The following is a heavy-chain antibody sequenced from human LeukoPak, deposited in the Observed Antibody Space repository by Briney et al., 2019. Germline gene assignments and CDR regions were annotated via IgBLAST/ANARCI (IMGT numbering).Heavy chain of an antibody. Sequence: SETLSLTCTVSGGSISGYYWSWIRQPPGKGLEWIGFIHYSGSTNYNPSLKSRVTISVDTSKNQFSLKLSSLTAADTAVYCCARYGSGSYHFDYWGQGTLVTVSS. CDR2: IHYSGST. D-gene: IGHD3-10*01. CDR3: ARYGSGSYHFDY. V-gene: IGHV4-59*01. CDR1: GGSISGYY. J-gene: IGHJ4*02.